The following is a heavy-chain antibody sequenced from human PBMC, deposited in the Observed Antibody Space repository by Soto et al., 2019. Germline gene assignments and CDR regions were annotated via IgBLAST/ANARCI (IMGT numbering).Heavy chain of an antibody. Sequence: SETLSLTCAVSSGSIDNVYWWSWVRQSPGKGLEWIGETSHDGVTNYNPSLEGRVTISIDKSKNQFSLKLSSVTAADTAVYYCARLQSSSYDYDIWGQGTMVTVSS. CDR3: ARLQSSSYDYDI. CDR2: TSHDGVT. CDR1: SGSIDNVYW. J-gene: IGHJ3*02. V-gene: IGHV4-4*02. D-gene: IGHD6-6*01.